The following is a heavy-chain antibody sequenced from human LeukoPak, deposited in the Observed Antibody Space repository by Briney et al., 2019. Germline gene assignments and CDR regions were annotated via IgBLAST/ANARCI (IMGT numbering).Heavy chain of an antibody. CDR2: IYISGST. CDR1: GASINSHY. J-gene: IGHJ4*02. Sequence: PSETLSLTCSVSGASINSHYWTWIRQPAGKGLEWIGRIYISGSTNYSPSLKSRVTMSVDTSKNQFSLNLISVTAADTAVYYCARALNPLTGAYYFDYWGQGTLVTVSS. V-gene: IGHV4-4*07. CDR3: ARALNPLTGAYYFDY. D-gene: IGHD4/OR15-4a*01.